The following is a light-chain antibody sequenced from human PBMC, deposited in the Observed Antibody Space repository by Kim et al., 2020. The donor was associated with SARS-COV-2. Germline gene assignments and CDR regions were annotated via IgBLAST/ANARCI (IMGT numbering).Light chain of an antibody. CDR1: QDISNY. Sequence: SASVGDRVTITCQASQDISNYLNWYQQKPGKAPKLLIYDASNLETGVPSRFSGSGSGTDFTFTISSLQPEDIATYYCQQYDNLPTFGQGTKVDIK. V-gene: IGKV1-33*01. CDR3: QQYDNLPT. J-gene: IGKJ1*01. CDR2: DAS.